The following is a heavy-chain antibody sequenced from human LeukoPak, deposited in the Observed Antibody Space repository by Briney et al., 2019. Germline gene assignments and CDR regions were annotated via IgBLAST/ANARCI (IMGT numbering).Heavy chain of an antibody. V-gene: IGHV3-23*01. CDR2: ISGSGGST. Sequence: GGSLRLSCAASGFTFSSHGMHWVRQTPAKGLEWVSAISGSGGSTYYADSVKGRFTISRDNSKNTLYLQMNSLRAEDTAVYYCAKDGPRLAHYFDYWGQGTLVTVSS. CDR3: AKDGPRLAHYFDY. CDR1: GFTFSSHG. J-gene: IGHJ4*02. D-gene: IGHD6-19*01.